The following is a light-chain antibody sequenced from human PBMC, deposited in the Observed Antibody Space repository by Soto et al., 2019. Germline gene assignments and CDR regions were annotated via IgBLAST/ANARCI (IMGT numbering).Light chain of an antibody. CDR2: DAS. CDR3: KQRSNWPIT. V-gene: IGKV3-11*01. CDR1: QSVSSY. Sequence: EIVLTQSPATLSLSPGGRATLSCRASQSVSSYLAWYQQKPGQAPRLLIYDASNRATGIPARFSGSGSATDFTLPLSRLDPEDFAVPSCKQRSNWPITFGQGTRLEIK. J-gene: IGKJ5*01.